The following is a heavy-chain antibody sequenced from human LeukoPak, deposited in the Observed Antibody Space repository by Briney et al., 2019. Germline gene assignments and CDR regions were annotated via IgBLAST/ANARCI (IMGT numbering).Heavy chain of an antibody. CDR2: IWYDGSNK. V-gene: IGHV3-33*01. Sequence: PGGSLRLSCAASGFTFSSYGMHWVRQAPGKGLEWVAVIWYDGSNKYYADSVKGRFTISRDNSKNTLYLQMNSLRAEDTAVYYCARFAVPITGTTSAPDYWGQGTLVTVPS. J-gene: IGHJ4*02. D-gene: IGHD1-7*01. CDR1: GFTFSSYG. CDR3: ARFAVPITGTTSAPDY.